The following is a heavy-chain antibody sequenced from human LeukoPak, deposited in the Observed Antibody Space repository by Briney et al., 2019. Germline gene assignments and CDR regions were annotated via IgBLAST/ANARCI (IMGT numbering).Heavy chain of an antibody. CDR1: GGTFSSYA. J-gene: IGHJ5*02. D-gene: IGHD3-22*01. CDR3: ARGSDSSGTWFDP. V-gene: IGHV1-69*13. Sequence: GASVKVPCKASGGTFSSYAISWVRQAPGQGLEWMGGIIPIFGTANYAQKFQGRVTVTADESTSTAYMELSSLRSEDTAVYYCARGSDSSGTWFDPWGQGTLVTVSS. CDR2: IIPIFGTA.